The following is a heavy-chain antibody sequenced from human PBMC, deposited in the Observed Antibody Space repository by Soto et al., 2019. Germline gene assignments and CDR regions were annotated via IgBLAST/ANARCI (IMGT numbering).Heavy chain of an antibody. D-gene: IGHD5-18*01. J-gene: IGHJ4*02. Sequence: PGGSLRLSCAASGFTFSSYALHWVRQAPGEGLQWVAVISYDGNNIYYTDSVMGRFTISRDDSKNTLYLQMSSLRAEDTALYYCVRQAWLQMWFFDYWGQGTLVTVSS. CDR1: GFTFSSYA. V-gene: IGHV3-30-3*01. CDR2: ISYDGNNI. CDR3: VRQAWLQMWFFDY.